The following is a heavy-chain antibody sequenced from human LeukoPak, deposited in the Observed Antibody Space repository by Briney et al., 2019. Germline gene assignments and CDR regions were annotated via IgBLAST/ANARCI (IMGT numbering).Heavy chain of an antibody. CDR1: GYSISSGFF. CDR3: ARDLTMVRGLFNVPAFDI. V-gene: IGHV4-38-2*02. CDR2: VHHRGST. D-gene: IGHD3-10*01. Sequence: SETLSLTCTVSGYSISSGFFWGWIRQPPGKGLEWIGSVHHRGSTYYRPSLKSRVTISVDTSKNQFSLKVSSVTAADTAVYYCARDLTMVRGLFNVPAFDIWGQGTMVTVSS. J-gene: IGHJ3*02.